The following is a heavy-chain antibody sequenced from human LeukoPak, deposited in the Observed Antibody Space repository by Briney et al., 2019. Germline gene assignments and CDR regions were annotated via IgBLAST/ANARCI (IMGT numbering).Heavy chain of an antibody. V-gene: IGHV3-48*01. CDR2: ISSSSSTI. J-gene: IGHJ4*02. Sequence: PGGSLRLSCAASGFTFSSYSMNWVRQAPGKGLEWVSYISSSSSTIYYADSVKGRFTISRDNAKNSLYLQMNSLRAEDTAVYYCARQSSGYQSDYWGQGTLVTVSS. CDR1: GFTFSSYS. D-gene: IGHD3-22*01. CDR3: ARQSSGYQSDY.